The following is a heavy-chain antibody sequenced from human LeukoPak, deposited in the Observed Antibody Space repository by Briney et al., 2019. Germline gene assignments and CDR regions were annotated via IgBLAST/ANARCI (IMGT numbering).Heavy chain of an antibody. J-gene: IGHJ4*02. CDR3: ARLHTTGSGFDY. CDR2: INSDGSSA. CDR1: GFTFSSYG. Sequence: GGSLRLSCAASGFTFSSYGMHWVRQAPGKGLVWVSRINSDGSSATYADSVKGRFTISRDNAKNSLYLQMNSLRAEDTAVYYCARLHTTGSGFDYWGQGTLVTVTS. D-gene: IGHD2-15*01. V-gene: IGHV3-74*01.